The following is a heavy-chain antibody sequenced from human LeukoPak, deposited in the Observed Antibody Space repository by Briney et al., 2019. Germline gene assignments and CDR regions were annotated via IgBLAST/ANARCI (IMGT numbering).Heavy chain of an antibody. CDR2: IYYSGST. D-gene: IGHD4-17*01. CDR1: GGSISSGGYY. V-gene: IGHV4-39*01. Sequence: PSETLSLTCTVSGGSISSGGYYWSWIRQHPGKGLEWIGYIYYSGSTYYNPSLKSRVTISVDTSKNQFSLKLSSVTAADTAVYYCARHETRDYGDPDGFDYWGQGTLVTVSS. CDR3: ARHETRDYGDPDGFDY. J-gene: IGHJ4*02.